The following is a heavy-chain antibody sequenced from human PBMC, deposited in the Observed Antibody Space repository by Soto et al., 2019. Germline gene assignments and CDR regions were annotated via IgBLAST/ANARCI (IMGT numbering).Heavy chain of an antibody. CDR2: IIPIFGTA. Sequence: SVKVSCKASGDTFSSYAISWVRQAPGQGLEWMGGIIPIFGTANYAQKFQGRVTITADEYTSTAYMELSSLGSEDTAVYYCARDGSGYRSRASPMDVWGQGTTVTVSS. D-gene: IGHD3-22*01. J-gene: IGHJ6*02. V-gene: IGHV1-69*13. CDR1: GDTFSSYA. CDR3: ARDGSGYRSRASPMDV.